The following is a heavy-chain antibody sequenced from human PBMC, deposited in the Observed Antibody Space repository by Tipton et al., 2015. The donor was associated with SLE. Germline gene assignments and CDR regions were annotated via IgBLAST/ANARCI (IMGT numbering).Heavy chain of an antibody. D-gene: IGHD4-11*01. V-gene: IGHV4-61*02. J-gene: IGHJ5*02. CDR1: GGSVNSGLYY. CDR2: IYSSGSP. CDR3: ATYSGWFHT. Sequence: TLSLTCTVSGGSVNSGLYYWSWVRQPAGEGLEWIGRIYSSGSPNYNPSLKSRVSISLDTSKNQFSLKLNSVTAADTAVYYCATYSGWFHTWGQGTLVTVSS.